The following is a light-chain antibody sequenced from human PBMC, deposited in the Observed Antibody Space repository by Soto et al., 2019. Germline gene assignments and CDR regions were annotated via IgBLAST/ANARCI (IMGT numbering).Light chain of an antibody. V-gene: IGKV3-15*01. CDR2: GAS. J-gene: IGKJ5*01. CDR1: QSVRTK. CDR3: QQYNSWPPIT. Sequence: EVVLTQSPGTLSLSPGERATLSCRASQSVRTKLAWYQQKAGQAPRLLIYGASTRATGIPDRFSGSGSGTEFTLTISSLQSEDFAVYYCQQYNSWPPITFGQGTRRENK.